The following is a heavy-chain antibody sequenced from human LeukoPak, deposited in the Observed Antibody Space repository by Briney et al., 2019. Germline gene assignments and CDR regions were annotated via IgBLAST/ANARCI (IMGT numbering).Heavy chain of an antibody. CDR1: GFTFSSYS. CDR3: ARDVRYSFELSY. V-gene: IGHV3-21*01. D-gene: IGHD5-18*01. CDR2: ISSSSSYI. Sequence: PGGSLRLSCAASGFTFSSYSMDWVRQAPGKGLEWVSSISSSSSYIYYADSVKGRFTISRDNAKNSLYLQMNSLRAEDTAVYYCARDVRYSFELSYWGQGTLVTVSS. J-gene: IGHJ4*02.